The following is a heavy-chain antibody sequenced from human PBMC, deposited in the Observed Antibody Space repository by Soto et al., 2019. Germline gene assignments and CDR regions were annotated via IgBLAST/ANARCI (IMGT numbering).Heavy chain of an antibody. Sequence: EVQLVESGGGLIQPGGSLRLSCAASGFTVSSNYMSWVRQAPGKGLEWVSVIYSGGSTYYADSVKGRFTISRANSKNTLYLQMNSLRAEDTAVYYFARDRVESGYPEYFQHWGQGTLVTVSS. CDR3: ARDRVESGYPEYFQH. CDR2: IYSGGST. V-gene: IGHV3-53*01. J-gene: IGHJ1*01. CDR1: GFTVSSNY. D-gene: IGHD3-22*01.